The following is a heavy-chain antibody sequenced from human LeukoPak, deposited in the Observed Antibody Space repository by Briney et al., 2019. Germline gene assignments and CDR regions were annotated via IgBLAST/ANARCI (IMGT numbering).Heavy chain of an antibody. Sequence: ASVKVSCKASGGTFSSYAISWVRQAPGQGLEWMGGIIPIFGTANYAQKFQGRVTITTDESTSTAYMELSSLRSEDTAVYYCARGPSGYCSSTSCYTGGSWGQETLVTVSS. CDR2: IIPIFGTA. CDR3: ARGPSGYCSSTSCYTGGS. J-gene: IGHJ5*02. D-gene: IGHD2-2*02. V-gene: IGHV1-69*05. CDR1: GGTFSSYA.